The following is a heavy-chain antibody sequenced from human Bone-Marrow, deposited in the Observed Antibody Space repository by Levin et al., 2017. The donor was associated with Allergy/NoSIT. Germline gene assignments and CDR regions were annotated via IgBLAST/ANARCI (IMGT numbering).Heavy chain of an antibody. CDR1: GYSIRSGYY. V-gene: IGHV4-38-2*02. J-gene: IGHJ5*02. CDR3: ARGGGYGDGLLWCDP. Sequence: SSQTLSLPCSVSGYSIRSGYYWGWIRQPPGKGLEWIGSIHHSRGTYYNPSLKSRVTISVDTSKNQFSLKLNSVTAADAAVYYCARGGGYGDGLLWCDPWGQGTLVTVSS. D-gene: IGHD5-12*01. CDR2: IHHSRGT.